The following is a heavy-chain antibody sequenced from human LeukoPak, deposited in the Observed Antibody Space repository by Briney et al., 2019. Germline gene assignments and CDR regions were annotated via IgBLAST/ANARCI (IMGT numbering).Heavy chain of an antibody. CDR3: ARDLSRDGYND. D-gene: IGHD5-24*01. Sequence: ASVKVSCKASGYTFTSHYIHWVRQAPGQGLEWMGIINPSGGSTSYAQKFQGRVTMTRDTSTSTVYMELSSLRSEDTAVYYCARDLSRDGYNDWGQGTLVTVSS. CDR1: GYTFTSHY. CDR2: INPSGGST. V-gene: IGHV1-46*01. J-gene: IGHJ4*02.